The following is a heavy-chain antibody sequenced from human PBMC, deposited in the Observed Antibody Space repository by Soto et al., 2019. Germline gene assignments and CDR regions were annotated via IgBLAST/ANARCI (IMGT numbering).Heavy chain of an antibody. D-gene: IGHD3-3*01. CDR2: ISGSGGST. Sequence: GGSLRLSCAASGFTFSSYAMSWVRQAPGKGLEWVSAISGSGGSTYYADSVKGRFTISRDNSKNTLYLQMNSLRAEDTAVYYCAKDMSSFWSGYYMDVWGKGTTVTVSS. CDR3: AKDMSSFWSGYYMDV. CDR1: GFTFSSYA. J-gene: IGHJ6*03. V-gene: IGHV3-23*01.